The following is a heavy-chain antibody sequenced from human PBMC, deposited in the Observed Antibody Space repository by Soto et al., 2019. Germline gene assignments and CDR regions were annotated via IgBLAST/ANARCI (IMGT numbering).Heavy chain of an antibody. D-gene: IGHD6-6*01. CDR2: IYRSGST. V-gene: IGHV4-38-2*01. CDR3: AREARTLEWYVDV. Sequence: SETLSLTCAVSGYSINNDYYWGWIRQPPGRGLEYIGSIYRSGSTYYSPSLKSRITISLDTSKNQFSLRLTSVTAADTAVYYCAREARTLEWYVDVWGRGTLVTVSS. CDR1: GYSINNDYY. J-gene: IGHJ2*01.